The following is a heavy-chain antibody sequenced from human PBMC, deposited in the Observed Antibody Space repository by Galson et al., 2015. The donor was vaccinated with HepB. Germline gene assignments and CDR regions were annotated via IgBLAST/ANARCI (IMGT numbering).Heavy chain of an antibody. CDR3: AKVTRFLEWLQSPYYMDV. CDR1: GFTFSSYA. V-gene: IGHV3-23*01. Sequence: SLRLSCAASGFTFSSYAMSWVRQAPGKGLEWVSAISGSGGSTYYADSVKGRFTISRDNSKNTLYLQMNSLRAEDTAVYYCAKVTRFLEWLQSPYYMDVWGKWTTVTVPS. D-gene: IGHD3-3*01. CDR2: ISGSGGST. J-gene: IGHJ6*03.